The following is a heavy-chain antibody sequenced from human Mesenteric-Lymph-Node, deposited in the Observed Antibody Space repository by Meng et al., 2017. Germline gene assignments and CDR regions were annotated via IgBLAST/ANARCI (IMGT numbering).Heavy chain of an antibody. V-gene: IGHV4-4*02. CDR3: ARGGSVAPFDY. J-gene: IGHJ4*02. CDR1: GVSISSSNG. D-gene: IGHD3-10*01. Sequence: QDHLQQSGPELVKPSGPRPPTCAVSGVSISSSNGWSWVRQPPGKGLEWIGEIYHSGSTNYNPSLKSRVTISVDKSKNQFSLKLSSVTAADTAVYYCARGGSVAPFDYWGQGTLVTVSS. CDR2: IYHSGST.